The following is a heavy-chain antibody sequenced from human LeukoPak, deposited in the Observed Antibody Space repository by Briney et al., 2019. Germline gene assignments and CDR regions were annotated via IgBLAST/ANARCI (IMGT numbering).Heavy chain of an antibody. CDR1: GGSISSSSYY. Sequence: SETLSLTCTVSGGSISSSSYYWGWIRQPPGKGLEWIGYLYYSGSTNYNPSLKSRVTISVDTSKNQFSLNLSSVTAADTAVYYCAKRGPGNWYFDLWGRGTLVTVSS. D-gene: IGHD3-10*01. V-gene: IGHV4-61*05. CDR3: AKRGPGNWYFDL. J-gene: IGHJ2*01. CDR2: LYYSGST.